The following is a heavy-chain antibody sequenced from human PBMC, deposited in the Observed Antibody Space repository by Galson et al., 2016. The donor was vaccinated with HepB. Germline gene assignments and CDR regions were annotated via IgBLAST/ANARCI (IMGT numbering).Heavy chain of an antibody. D-gene: IGHD6-13*01. CDR2: IWYDGSNR. V-gene: IGHV3-33*01. J-gene: IGHJ4*02. Sequence: SLRLSCAASGFTFSSYGMHWVRQAPGKGLEWVAVIWYDGSNRYYADSVKGRFTLSRDNSKNTLYLQMNSLRAEDTAVYYCARSPAGGTDYFDYWGQGTLVTVSS. CDR3: ARSPAGGTDYFDY. CDR1: GFTFSSYG.